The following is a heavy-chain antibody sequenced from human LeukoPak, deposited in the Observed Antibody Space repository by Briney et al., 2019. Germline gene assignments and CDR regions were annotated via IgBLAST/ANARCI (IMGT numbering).Heavy chain of an antibody. V-gene: IGHV4-59*01. CDR1: GGSISSYY. D-gene: IGHD3-22*01. CDR3: ARVRRYYFDSSGYFFDY. Sequence: SETLSLTCTVSGGSISSYYWSWIRQPPGKGLEWIGYIYHSGSTNYNPSLKSRVTISVDTTKKQLSLKLSSVTAADTAVYYCARVRRYYFDSSGYFFDYWGQGTLVTVSS. J-gene: IGHJ4*02. CDR2: IYHSGST.